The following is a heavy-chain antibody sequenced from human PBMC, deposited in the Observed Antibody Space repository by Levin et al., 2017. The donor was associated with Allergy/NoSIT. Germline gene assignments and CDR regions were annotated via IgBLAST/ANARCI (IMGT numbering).Heavy chain of an antibody. CDR3: ARDRSAYDFWSGYPRDAFDI. Sequence: RPGGSLRLSCAASGFTFSSYAMHWVRQGPGKGLEWVAIISYDGSNKYYADSVKGRFTISRDNSKNTLYLQMNSLRAEDTAVYYCARDRSAYDFWSGYPRDAFDIWGQGTMVTVSS. V-gene: IGHV3-30*04. CDR2: ISYDGSNK. J-gene: IGHJ3*02. D-gene: IGHD3-3*01. CDR1: GFTFSSYA.